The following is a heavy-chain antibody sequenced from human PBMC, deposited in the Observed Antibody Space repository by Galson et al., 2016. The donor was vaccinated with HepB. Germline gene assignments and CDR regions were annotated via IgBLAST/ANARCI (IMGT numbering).Heavy chain of an antibody. CDR2: VSWDGGGP. CDR1: GFAFDDYT. V-gene: IGHV3-43*01. Sequence: SLRLSCAASGFAFDDYTMHWVRQAPGKGLEWVALVSWDGGGPYYGDSVRGRFTISRDNSKNSLYLQMNSLRPEDTAFYYCATGRVRGTSLDDWGQGTLVTVSS. J-gene: IGHJ4*02. CDR3: ATGRVRGTSLDD. D-gene: IGHD1-1*01.